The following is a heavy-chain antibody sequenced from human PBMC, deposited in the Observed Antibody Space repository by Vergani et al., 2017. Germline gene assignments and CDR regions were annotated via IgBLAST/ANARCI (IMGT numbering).Heavy chain of an antibody. D-gene: IGHD2-2*01. CDR3: ARVRLGYCSSTSCYVGPNFDY. CDR2: IYYSGST. Sequence: QLQLQESGPGLVKPSETLSLTCTVSGGSISSSSYYWGWIRQPPGKGLEWIGSIYYSGSTYYNPSLKSRVTISVDTSKNQFSLKLSSVTAADTAVYYCARVRLGYCSSTSCYVGPNFDYWGQGTLVTVSS. V-gene: IGHV4-39*07. CDR1: GGSISSSSYY. J-gene: IGHJ4*02.